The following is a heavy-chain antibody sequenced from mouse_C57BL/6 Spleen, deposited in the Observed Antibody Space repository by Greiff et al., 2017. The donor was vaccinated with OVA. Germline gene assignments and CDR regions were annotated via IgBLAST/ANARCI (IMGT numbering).Heavy chain of an antibody. D-gene: IGHD2-4*01. CDR2: ISSGGSYT. CDR1: GFTFSSYG. Sequence: EVQGVESGGDLVKPGGSLKLSCAASGFTFSSYGMSWVRQTPDKRLEWVATISSGGSYTYYPESVKGRFTISRDNAKNTQYLQKSSLKSDNTAMYYSATYHFYYDSDSWFAYWGQGTLVTVSA. CDR3: ATYHFYYDSDSWFAY. V-gene: IGHV5-6*01. J-gene: IGHJ3*01.